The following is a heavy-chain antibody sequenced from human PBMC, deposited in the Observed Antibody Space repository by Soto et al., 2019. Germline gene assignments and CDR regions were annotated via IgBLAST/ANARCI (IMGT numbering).Heavy chain of an antibody. D-gene: IGHD3-22*01. CDR2: INHSGST. CDR1: Y. CDR3: ARGGPYYYDSSRNWFDP. J-gene: IGHJ5*02. V-gene: IGHV4-34*01. Sequence: YWSWIRQPPGKGLEWIGEINHSGSTNYNPSLKSRVTISVDTSKNQFSLKLSSVTAADTAVYYCARGGPYYYDSSRNWFDPWGQGTLVTVSS.